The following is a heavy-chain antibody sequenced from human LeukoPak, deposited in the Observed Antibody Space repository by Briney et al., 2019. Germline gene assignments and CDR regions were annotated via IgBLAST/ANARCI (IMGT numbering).Heavy chain of an antibody. J-gene: IGHJ4*02. Sequence: GGSLRLSCAASGFTFSSYVMTWFRQAPGKGLEWVSVISGSGDSTYYADSVKGRFTISRDNSKNTLYLQMNSLRAEDTAVYYCAKRASGSGTSLYYFDYWGQGTLVTVSS. V-gene: IGHV3-23*01. CDR2: ISGSGDST. CDR1: GFTFSSYV. CDR3: AKRASGSGTSLYYFDY. D-gene: IGHD3-10*01.